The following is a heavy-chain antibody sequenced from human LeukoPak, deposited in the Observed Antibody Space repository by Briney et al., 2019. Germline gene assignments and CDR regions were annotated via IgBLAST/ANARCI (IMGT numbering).Heavy chain of an antibody. D-gene: IGHD3-22*01. V-gene: IGHV3-20*04. J-gene: IGHJ4*02. CDR2: INWNGGST. CDR1: GFTFDDCG. CDR3: ARVVEDDSSGYLDY. Sequence: GGSLRLSCAASGFTFDDCGMSWVRQAPGKGLEWVSGINWNGGSTGYADSVKGRFTISRDNAKNSLYLQMNSLRAEDTALYYCARVVEDDSSGYLDYWGQGTLVTVSS.